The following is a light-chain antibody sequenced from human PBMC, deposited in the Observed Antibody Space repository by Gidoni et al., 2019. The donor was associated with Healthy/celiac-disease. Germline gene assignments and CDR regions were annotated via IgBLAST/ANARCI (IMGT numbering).Light chain of an antibody. CDR3: QQRSNWPPEA. J-gene: IGKJ5*01. CDR1: NSVSSY. CDR2: GAS. Sequence: EIVLTQSPATLSLSPGERATLSCRASNSVSSYLAWYQQKPGQAPRLLIYGASHRATGIPARFSGSGSGTDFTLTISSLEPEDFAVYYCQQRSNWPPEAFGQGTRLEIK. V-gene: IGKV3-11*01.